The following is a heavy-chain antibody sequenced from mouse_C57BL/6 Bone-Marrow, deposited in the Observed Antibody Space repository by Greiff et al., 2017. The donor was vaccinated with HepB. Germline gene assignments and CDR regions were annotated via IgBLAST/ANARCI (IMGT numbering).Heavy chain of an antibody. V-gene: IGHV5-6*01. CDR1: GFTFSSYG. Sequence: EVQLVESGGDLVKPGGSLKLSCAASGFTFSSYGMSWVRQTPDKRLEWVATISSGGSYTYYPDSVKGRFTISRDNAKNTLYLQMSSLKSEDTAMYYCARHEGLGWYFDVWGTGTTVTVSS. CDR2: ISSGGSYT. D-gene: IGHD2-4*01. CDR3: ARHEGLGWYFDV. J-gene: IGHJ1*03.